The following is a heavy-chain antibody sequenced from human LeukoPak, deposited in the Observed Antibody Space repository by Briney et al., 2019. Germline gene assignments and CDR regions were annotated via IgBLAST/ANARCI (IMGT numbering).Heavy chain of an antibody. D-gene: IGHD6-19*01. CDR2: IYRGDSDT. V-gene: IGHV5-51*01. J-gene: IGHJ6*03. CDR1: GYSFTSYW. CDR3: ARHRSSSGWYNYYYYMDV. Sequence: GESLKISCKGSGYSFTSYWIGWVRQMPGKGLECMGIIYRGDSDTRYSPFFQSQVTLSADKSISTAYLQWSSLKASDTARYYCARHRSSSGWYNYYYYMDVWGKGTTVTVSS.